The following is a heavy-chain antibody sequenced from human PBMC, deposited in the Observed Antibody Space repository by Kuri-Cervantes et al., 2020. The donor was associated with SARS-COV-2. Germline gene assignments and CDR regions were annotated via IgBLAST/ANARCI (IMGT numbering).Heavy chain of an antibody. CDR2: ISHDGSSE. V-gene: IGHV3-30*10. CDR1: GFTFSTSA. Sequence: GESLKISCAASGFTFSTSAMHWFRQAPGKGLEWVALISHDGSSEYYRDSVKGRFTVSRDNSKESLFLRMDSLGPEDTAVYYCAKDYSNRGWYPYYYYSYGLDVWGQGTTVTVSS. J-gene: IGHJ6*02. D-gene: IGHD6-19*01. CDR3: AKDYSNRGWYPYYYYSYGLDV.